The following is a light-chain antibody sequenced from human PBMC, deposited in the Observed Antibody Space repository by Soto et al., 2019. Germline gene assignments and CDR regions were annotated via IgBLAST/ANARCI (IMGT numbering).Light chain of an antibody. V-gene: IGKV1-5*03. CDR1: QSISSR. CDR2: KAA. Sequence: DIQMTQSPSTLSASAGDRVTLTCRASQSISSRLAWYQQKPGKAPTLLIYKAASLGTGVPSRLCGSGSGRAVTLLISSRQPDEVATYYCQQYNSYSGYTFGQGTKLEIK. J-gene: IGKJ2*01. CDR3: QQYNSYSGYT.